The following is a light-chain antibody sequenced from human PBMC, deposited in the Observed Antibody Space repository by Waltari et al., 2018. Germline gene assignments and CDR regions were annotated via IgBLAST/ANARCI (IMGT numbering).Light chain of an antibody. CDR2: DVS. J-gene: IGLJ1*01. CDR1: SSDVGGYNY. Sequence: QSALTQPASVSGSPGQSITISCTGTSSDVGGYNYFSWYQQHPGKAPKLMIYDVSNRPSGVSNRFSGSKSGNTASLTISGLQAEDEADYYCSSYTSSSTYLVFGTGTKVTVL. CDR3: SSYTSSSTYLV. V-gene: IGLV2-14*01.